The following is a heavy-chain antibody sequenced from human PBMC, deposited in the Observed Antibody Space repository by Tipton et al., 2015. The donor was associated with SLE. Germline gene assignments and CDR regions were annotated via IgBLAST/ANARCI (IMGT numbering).Heavy chain of an antibody. D-gene: IGHD2-21*01. CDR3: ATDLVGILGYFDY. V-gene: IGHV3-66*02. Sequence: SLRLSCVVSGFAVSSNYMSWVRQSPGRGLEWVSVVYSGGSTYYSDSVKGRFTISRDNSKNTVYLQMNSLRPEDTGVYYCATDLVGILGYFDYWGQGTLVTVSS. J-gene: IGHJ4*02. CDR1: GFAVSSNY. CDR2: VYSGGST.